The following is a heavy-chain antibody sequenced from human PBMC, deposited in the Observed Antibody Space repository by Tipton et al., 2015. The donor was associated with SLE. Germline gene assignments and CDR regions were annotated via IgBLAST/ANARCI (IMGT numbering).Heavy chain of an antibody. D-gene: IGHD1-26*01. CDR3: AKGEQWPNWFDP. CDR1: GFSFGMYD. CDR2: IRNDGSHK. J-gene: IGHJ5*02. V-gene: IGHV3-30*02. Sequence: GSLRLSCAVSGFSFGMYDMHWVRQAPGKGLEWVAFIRNDGSHKYYGDSVRGRFTISRDNSEDTLYLQMNSLRPEDTAFYYCAKGEQWPNWFDPWGQGTLVTVSS.